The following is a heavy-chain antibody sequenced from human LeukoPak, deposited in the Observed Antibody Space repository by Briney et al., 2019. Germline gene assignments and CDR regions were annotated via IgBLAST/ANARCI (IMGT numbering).Heavy chain of an antibody. J-gene: IGHJ4*02. V-gene: IGHV1-69*13. CDR2: IIPIFGTA. Sequence: ASVKVSCKASGGTFSSYAISWVRQAPGQGLEWMGGIIPIFGTANYAQKFQGRVTITADESTSTAYMELSSLRSEDTAVYYCARETRGYSGYDPPTFDYWGQGTLVTVSS. D-gene: IGHD5-12*01. CDR3: ARETRGYSGYDPPTFDY. CDR1: GGTFSSYA.